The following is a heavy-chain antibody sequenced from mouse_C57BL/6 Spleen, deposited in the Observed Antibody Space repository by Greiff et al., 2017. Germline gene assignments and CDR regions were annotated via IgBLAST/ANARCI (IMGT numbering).Heavy chain of an antibody. J-gene: IGHJ1*03. Sequence: EVQVVESGGGLVKPGGSLKLSCAASGFTFSSYTMSWVRPTPEKRLAWVATISGGGGNTYYPDSVKGRFTISRDNAKNTLYLQMSSLRSEDTALYYCARHGYPYWYFDVWGTGTTVTVSS. CDR1: GFTFSSYT. CDR2: ISGGGGNT. CDR3: ARHGYPYWYFDV. D-gene: IGHD2-2*01. V-gene: IGHV5-9*01.